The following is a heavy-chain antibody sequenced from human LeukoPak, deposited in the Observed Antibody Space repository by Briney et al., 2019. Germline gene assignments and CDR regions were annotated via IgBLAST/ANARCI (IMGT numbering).Heavy chain of an antibody. D-gene: IGHD3-9*01. CDR1: GFIFSAYA. J-gene: IGHJ4*02. Sequence: QPGGSLRLSCAASGFIFSAYAMIWVRQAPGKGLEWVSAINGGGGNRGGNTYYADSVKGRFTISRDNSKNTLYLQMNSLRAEDTAVYYCATILTGYYLDYWGQGTLVTVSS. V-gene: IGHV3-23*01. CDR3: ATILTGYYLDY. CDR2: INGGGGNRGGNT.